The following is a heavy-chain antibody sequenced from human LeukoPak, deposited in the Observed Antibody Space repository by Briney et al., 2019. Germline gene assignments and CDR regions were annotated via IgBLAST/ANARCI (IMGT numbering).Heavy chain of an antibody. D-gene: IGHD3-3*01. Sequence: KPSETLSLTCAVSGGSISSGGYSWSWIRQPPGKGLEWIGYIYHSGSTYYNPSLKSRVTISVDTSKNQFSLKLSSVTAADTAVYYCARAVYDFWSGYYISHGYFDYWGQGTLVTVSS. CDR2: IYHSGST. CDR3: ARAVYDFWSGYYISHGYFDY. CDR1: GGSISSGGYS. V-gene: IGHV4-30-2*01. J-gene: IGHJ4*02.